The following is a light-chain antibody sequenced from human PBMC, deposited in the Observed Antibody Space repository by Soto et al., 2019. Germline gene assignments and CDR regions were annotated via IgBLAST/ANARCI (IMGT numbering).Light chain of an antibody. CDR3: SSYAATSSLV. V-gene: IGLV2-14*01. J-gene: IGLJ3*02. CDR2: EVS. Sequence: QSVLTQPASVSGSPGQSITMSCTGSSSDIGTYNFVSWYQQHADKAPRLILYEVSNRPSGVSSRFSGSKSSNSASLTISGLQPEDEAHYFCSSYAATSSLVFGGGTQLTVL. CDR1: SSDIGTYNF.